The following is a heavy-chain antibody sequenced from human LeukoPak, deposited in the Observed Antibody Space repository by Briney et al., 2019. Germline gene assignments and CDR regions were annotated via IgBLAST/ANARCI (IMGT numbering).Heavy chain of an antibody. V-gene: IGHV4-34*01. J-gene: IGHJ3*02. CDR2: INHSGST. CDR3: ARDLGDRGAFDI. D-gene: IGHD3-16*01. CDR1: GGSFSGYY. Sequence: SETLSLTCAVYGGSFSGYYWSWIRQPPGKGLEWIGEINHSGSTNYNPSLKSRVTISVDTSKNQFSLKLSSVTAADTAVYYCARDLGDRGAFDIWGQGTMVTVSS.